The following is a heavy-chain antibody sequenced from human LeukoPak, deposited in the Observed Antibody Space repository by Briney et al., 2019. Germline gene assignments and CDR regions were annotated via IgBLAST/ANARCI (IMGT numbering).Heavy chain of an antibody. J-gene: IGHJ4*02. CDR2: ISGSGGST. Sequence: GGSLRLSCAASGFTVSNNYMSWVRQAPGKGLEWVSAISGSGGSTYYADSVKGRFTISRDNSKNTLYLQMNSLRAEDTAVYYCAKDISHYYGSGSHSWGQGTLVTVSS. D-gene: IGHD3-10*01. V-gene: IGHV3-23*01. CDR3: AKDISHYYGSGSHS. CDR1: GFTVSNNY.